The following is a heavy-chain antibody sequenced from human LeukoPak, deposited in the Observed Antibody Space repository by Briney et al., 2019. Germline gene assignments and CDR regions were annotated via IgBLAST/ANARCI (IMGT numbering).Heavy chain of an antibody. Sequence: SETLSLTCTVSGYSISSGYYWSWIRQPAGKGLEWIGRIYTSGSTNYNPSLKSRVTISVDTSKNQFSLKLSSVTAADTAVYYCAREQATVTTSGWFDPWGQGTLVTVSS. V-gene: IGHV4-61*02. CDR1: GYSISSGYY. D-gene: IGHD4-17*01. CDR3: AREQATVTTSGWFDP. CDR2: IYTSGST. J-gene: IGHJ5*02.